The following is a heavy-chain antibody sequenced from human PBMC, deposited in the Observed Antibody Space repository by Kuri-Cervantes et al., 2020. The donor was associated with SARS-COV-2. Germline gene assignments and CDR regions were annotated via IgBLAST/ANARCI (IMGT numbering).Heavy chain of an antibody. CDR3: NRRYCSSTSCSEAFDI. J-gene: IGHJ3*02. D-gene: IGHD2-2*01. CDR1: GFTFSGSA. Sequence: GESLKISCAASGFTFSGSAMHWVRQASGKGLEWVGRIRSKANSYATAYAASVKGRFTISRDDSKNTAYLQMNSLRAEDTAVYYCNRRYCSSTSCSEAFDIWGQGTMVTVSS. V-gene: IGHV3-73*01. CDR2: IRSKANSYAT.